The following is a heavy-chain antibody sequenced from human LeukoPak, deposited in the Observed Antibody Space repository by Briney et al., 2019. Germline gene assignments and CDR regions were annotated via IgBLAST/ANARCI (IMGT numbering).Heavy chain of an antibody. CDR1: GGSFSGYY. CDR2: INHSGST. V-gene: IGHV4-34*01. D-gene: IGHD3-10*01. CDR3: ARSQVRGVIWRKGSWFDP. Sequence: PSETLSLTCAVYGGSFSGYYWSWIRQPPGKGLEWIGEINHSGSTNYNPSLKSRVTISVDRSKNQFSLKLSSVTAADTAVYYCARSQVRGVIWRKGSWFDPWGQGTLVTVSS. J-gene: IGHJ5*02.